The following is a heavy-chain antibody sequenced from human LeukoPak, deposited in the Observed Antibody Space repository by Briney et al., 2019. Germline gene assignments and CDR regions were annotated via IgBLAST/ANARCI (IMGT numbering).Heavy chain of an antibody. CDR3: ARDGYYGSGSYYPT. J-gene: IGHJ4*02. CDR1: GFTFSDYY. D-gene: IGHD3-10*01. CDR2: ISSSSSYT. V-gene: IGHV3-11*06. Sequence: GGSLRPSCAASGFTFSDYYMSWIRQAPGKGLEWVSYISSSSSYTNYADSVKGRFTISRDNAKNSLYLQMNSLRAEDTAVYYCARDGYYGSGSYYPTWGQGTLVTVSS.